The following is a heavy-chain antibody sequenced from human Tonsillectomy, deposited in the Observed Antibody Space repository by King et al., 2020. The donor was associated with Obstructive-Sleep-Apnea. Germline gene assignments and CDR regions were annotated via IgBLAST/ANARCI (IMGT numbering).Heavy chain of an antibody. CDR1: GGSFSGYY. D-gene: IGHD1-26*01. J-gene: IGHJ6*02. CDR3: ARGVVVPVALSFYYYGLDV. V-gene: IGHV4-34*01. CDR2: INHSGST. Sequence: QVQLQQWGAGLLKPSETLSLTCAVYGGSFSGYYWSWLRQPPGKGLEWIGEINHSGSTNYNPSLKSRVTISVDTSKNQFSLKLSSVTAADTAVYYCARGVVVPVALSFYYYGLDVWGQGTTVTVSS.